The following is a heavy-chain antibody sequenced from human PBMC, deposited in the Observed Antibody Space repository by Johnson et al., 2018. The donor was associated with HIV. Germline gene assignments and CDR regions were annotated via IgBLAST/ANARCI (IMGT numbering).Heavy chain of an antibody. Sequence: VQLVESGGGLVQPGGSLRLSCAASGFTFSSYWMSWVRQAPGKGLEWVANIKHDGSEKYYVDSVKGRFTISRDNAKNSLYLQMNSLRTEDTAVYYCAARGLWTYDAFDIWGQGTMVTVSS. CDR3: AARGLWTYDAFDI. D-gene: IGHD4/OR15-4a*01. CDR1: GFTFSSYW. V-gene: IGHV3-7*02. J-gene: IGHJ3*02. CDR2: IKHDGSEK.